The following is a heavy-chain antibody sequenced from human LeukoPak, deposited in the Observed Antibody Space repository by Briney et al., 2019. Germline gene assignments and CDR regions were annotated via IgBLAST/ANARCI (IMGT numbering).Heavy chain of an antibody. J-gene: IGHJ4*02. CDR3: ERERPSHYDILTGYYPRSLPYYFDY. D-gene: IGHD3-9*01. V-gene: IGHV4-34*01. Sequence: SETLSLTCAVCGGSFSGYYWSWIRQPPGKGLEWIGEINHSGSTNYNPSRKSRVTISVDTSKNHFSLKLSSVTTADTAVYYCERERPSHYDILTGYYPRSLPYYFDYWGQGTLVTVSS. CDR2: INHSGST. CDR1: GGSFSGYY.